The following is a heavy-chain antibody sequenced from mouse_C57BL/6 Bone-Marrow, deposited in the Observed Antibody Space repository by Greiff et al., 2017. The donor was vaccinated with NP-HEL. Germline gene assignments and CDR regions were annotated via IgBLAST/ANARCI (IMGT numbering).Heavy chain of an antibody. V-gene: IGHV5-6*02. CDR1: GFTFSSYG. Sequence: EVMLVESGGDLVKPGGSLKLSCAASGFTFSSYGMSWVRQTPDKRLEWVATISSGGSYTYYLDSVKGRFTISRDNAKNTLYLQMSSLKSEDTAMYDCARPRHFDYWGQGTTLTVSS. CDR3: ARPRHFDY. J-gene: IGHJ2*01. CDR2: ISSGGSYT.